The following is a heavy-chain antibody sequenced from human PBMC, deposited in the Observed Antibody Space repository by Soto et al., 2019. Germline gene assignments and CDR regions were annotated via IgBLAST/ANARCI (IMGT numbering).Heavy chain of an antibody. CDR2: ISTHNGNT. D-gene: IGHD6-19*01. CDR3: ARAQWLVQGGDT. V-gene: IGHV1-18*04. Sequence: AASVKVSCKASGYTFTHYGISWVRQAPGQGLEWMAWISTHNGNTNYAQKFQDRVTMTTDTSTGTAYMELRSLRFDDTAVYYCARAQWLVQGGDTWGQGTLVTVSS. J-gene: IGHJ5*02. CDR1: GYTFTHYG.